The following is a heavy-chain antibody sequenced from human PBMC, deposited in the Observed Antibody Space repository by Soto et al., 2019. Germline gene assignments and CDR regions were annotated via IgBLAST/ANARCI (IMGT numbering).Heavy chain of an antibody. D-gene: IGHD3-16*01. Sequence: ASVKVSCKASGYTFTSYYMHWVRQAPGQGLEWMGIINPSGGSTSYAQKFQGRVTMTRDTSTSTVYMELSSLRSEDTAVYYCARWGRVVTSLPHSPYGMDVWGQGTTVTVSS. CDR1: GYTFTSYY. V-gene: IGHV1-46*01. J-gene: IGHJ6*02. CDR3: ARWGRVVTSLPHSPYGMDV. CDR2: INPSGGST.